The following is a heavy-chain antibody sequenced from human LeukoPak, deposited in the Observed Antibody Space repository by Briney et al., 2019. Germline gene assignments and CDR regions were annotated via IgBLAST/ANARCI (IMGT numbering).Heavy chain of an antibody. CDR1: GFTFSSYG. CDR2: IWYDGSNK. D-gene: IGHD5-18*01. CDR3: ARDQRAAMGATGVFDY. V-gene: IGHV3-33*01. Sequence: PGGSLRLSCAASGFTFSSYGMHWVRQAPGKGLEWVAVIWYDGSNKYYADSVKGRFTISRDNSKNTLYLQMNSLRAEDTAVYYCARDQRAAMGATGVFDYWGQGTLVTVSS. J-gene: IGHJ4*02.